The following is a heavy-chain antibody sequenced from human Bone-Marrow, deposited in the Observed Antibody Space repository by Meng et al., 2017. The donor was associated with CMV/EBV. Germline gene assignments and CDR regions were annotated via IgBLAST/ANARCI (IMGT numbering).Heavy chain of an antibody. Sequence: ETLSLTCAASGFTVSSNYMSWVRQAPGKGLEWVSVIYSGGSTYYADSVKGRFTISRDNSKNTLYLQMNSLRAEDTAVYYCARAENYDFWSGLGAFDIWGQGTMVTVSS. V-gene: IGHV3-53*01. D-gene: IGHD3-3*01. J-gene: IGHJ3*02. CDR3: ARAENYDFWSGLGAFDI. CDR1: GFTVSSNY. CDR2: IYSGGST.